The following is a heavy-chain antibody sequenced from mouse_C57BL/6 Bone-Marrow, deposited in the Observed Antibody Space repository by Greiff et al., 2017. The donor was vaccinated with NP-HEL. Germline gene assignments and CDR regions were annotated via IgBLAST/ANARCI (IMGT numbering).Heavy chain of an antibody. CDR3: ASSLYWYFDV. V-gene: IGHV1-55*01. CDR1: GYTFTSYW. J-gene: IGHJ1*03. CDR2: IYPGSGST. Sequence: QVQLQQPGAELVKPGASVKMSCKASGYTFTSYWITWVKQRPGQGLEWIGDIYPGSGSTNYNEKFKSKATLTVDTSSSTAYMQLSSLTSEDSADYYCASSLYWYFDVWGTGTTVTVSS. D-gene: IGHD1-1*01.